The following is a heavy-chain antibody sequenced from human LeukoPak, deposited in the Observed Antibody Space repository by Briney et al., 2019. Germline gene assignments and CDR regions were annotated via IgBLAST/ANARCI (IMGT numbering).Heavy chain of an antibody. V-gene: IGHV3-7*01. J-gene: IGHJ4*02. CDR1: GFIFTDYW. D-gene: IGHD3-3*01. CDR2: IKEDGSEK. CDR3: AREDPFGVAYYFDY. Sequence: GGSLRLSCAASGFIFTDYWMYWVRQAPGKGLAWVANIKEDGSEKNYVDSVKGRFTISRDNAKNSLYLQMNSLRAEDTAVYYCAREDPFGVAYYFDYWGQGTPVTVSS.